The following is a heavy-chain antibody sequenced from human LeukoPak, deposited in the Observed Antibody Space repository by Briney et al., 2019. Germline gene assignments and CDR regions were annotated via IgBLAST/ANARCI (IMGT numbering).Heavy chain of an antibody. V-gene: IGHV3-11*04. CDR3: ARDLYDILTGYSLNAFDI. D-gene: IGHD3-9*01. CDR1: GFTFSDYY. CDR2: ISSSGSTI. J-gene: IGHJ3*02. Sequence: PGGSLRLSCAASGFTFSDYYMSWIRQAPGKGLEWVSYISSSGSTIYYADSVKGRFTISRDNAKNSLYLQMNSLRAEDTAVYYCARDLYDILTGYSLNAFDIWGQGTMVTVSS.